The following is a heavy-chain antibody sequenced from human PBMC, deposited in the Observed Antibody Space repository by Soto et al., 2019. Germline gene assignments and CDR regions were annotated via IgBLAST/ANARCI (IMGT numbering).Heavy chain of an antibody. CDR1: GGTFSSYA. J-gene: IGHJ4*02. Sequence: GASVKVFCKASGGTFSSYAISWVRQAPGQGLEWMGGIIPIFGTANYAQKFQGRVTITADESTSTAYMELSSLRSEDTAVYYCARGGGDFWSGYQVVTAMYFDYWGQGTLVTVSS. CDR2: IIPIFGTA. D-gene: IGHD3-3*01. CDR3: ARGGGDFWSGYQVVTAMYFDY. V-gene: IGHV1-69*13.